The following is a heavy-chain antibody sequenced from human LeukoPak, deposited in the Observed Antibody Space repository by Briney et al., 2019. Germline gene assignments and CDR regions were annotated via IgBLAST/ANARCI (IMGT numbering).Heavy chain of an antibody. J-gene: IGHJ4*02. CDR2: IRSKANSYAT. Sequence: GGSLKLSCAASGFTFSGSAMHWVRQASGKGLEWVGRIRSKANSYATAYAASVKGRFTISRDDSKNTAYLQMNSLKTEDTAVYYCTRPPSTGYGGGNWGQGTLVTVSS. CDR3: TRPPSTGYGGGN. D-gene: IGHD4-23*01. V-gene: IGHV3-73*01. CDR1: GFTFSGSA.